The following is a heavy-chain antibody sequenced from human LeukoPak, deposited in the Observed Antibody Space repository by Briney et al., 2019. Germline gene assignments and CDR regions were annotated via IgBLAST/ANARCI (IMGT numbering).Heavy chain of an antibody. CDR2: INPNSGGT. Sequence: GASVKVSCKASGYTFTGYYMHWVRQAPGQGLEWMGRINPNSGGTNYAQKFQGRVTMTRDRSISTAYMELSRLRSDDTAVYYCARPQSYGSGTHGGDAFDIWGQGTMVTVSS. J-gene: IGHJ3*02. V-gene: IGHV1-2*06. CDR3: ARPQSYGSGTHGGDAFDI. CDR1: GYTFTGYY. D-gene: IGHD3-10*01.